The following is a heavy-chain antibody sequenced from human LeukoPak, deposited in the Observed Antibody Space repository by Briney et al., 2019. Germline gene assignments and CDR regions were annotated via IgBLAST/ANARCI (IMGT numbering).Heavy chain of an antibody. D-gene: IGHD6-19*01. J-gene: IGHJ4*02. CDR2: TYYRSKWYN. Sequence: SQTLSVTCAISGDSVSSINGAWNWIRQSPSRGLEWLGRTYYRSKWYNDYAVSMRGRITINPDTSKNQFSLQLNSVTPEDTAVYYCAGDVGTSGWHTFDYWGQGTLVTVSS. CDR3: AGDVGTSGWHTFDY. CDR1: GDSVSSINGA. V-gene: IGHV6-1*01.